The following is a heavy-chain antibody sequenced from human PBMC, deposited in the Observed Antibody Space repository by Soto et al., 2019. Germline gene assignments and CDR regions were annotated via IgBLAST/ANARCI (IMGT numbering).Heavy chain of an antibody. CDR3: ARAGMDVVVVAASPLFDI. CDR2: INPNSGGT. Sequence: QVQLVQSGAEVKKPGASVKVSCKASGYTFTGYYMHWVRQAPGQGLEWMGWINPNSGGTNYAQKFQGWVPMTRDTSISTAYMELSRLRSDDTAVYYCARAGMDVVVVAASPLFDIWGQGTMVTVSS. V-gene: IGHV1-2*04. J-gene: IGHJ3*02. D-gene: IGHD2-15*01. CDR1: GYTFTGYY.